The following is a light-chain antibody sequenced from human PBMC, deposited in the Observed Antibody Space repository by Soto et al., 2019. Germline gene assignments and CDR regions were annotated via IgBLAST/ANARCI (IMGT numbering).Light chain of an antibody. CDR2: GAS. CDR1: QGIKDY. Sequence: EIVMTQSPATLSVSPGERATLSCRASQGIKDYLAWFQQKPGQAPRLLIYGASTRATAIPARFSGSGSGTDFTLTISRLEPEDFAVYYCQQYGSSGTFGQGTKVDIK. V-gene: IGKV3-20*01. J-gene: IGKJ1*01. CDR3: QQYGSSGT.